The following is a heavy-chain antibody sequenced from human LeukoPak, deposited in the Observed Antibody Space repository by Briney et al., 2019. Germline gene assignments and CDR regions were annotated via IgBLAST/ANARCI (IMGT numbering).Heavy chain of an antibody. CDR2: IHYRGLT. D-gene: IGHD1-7*01. CDR1: GGSFSSSSYL. Sequence: PSETLSLTCTVSGGSFSSSSYLWSWIRQAPGKGLEWIGFIHYRGLTVYSPSLQSRVSMSVDTSRNQFSLDLSSVTAADTALYYCARDPPEDEWNSLDSWGQGILVTVSS. V-gene: IGHV4-61*01. CDR3: ARDPPEDEWNSLDS. J-gene: IGHJ4*02.